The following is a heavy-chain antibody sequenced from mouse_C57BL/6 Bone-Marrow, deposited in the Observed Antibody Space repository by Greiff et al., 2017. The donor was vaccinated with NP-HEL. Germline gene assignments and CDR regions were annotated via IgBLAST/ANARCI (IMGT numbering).Heavy chain of an antibody. CDR3: ASFSSYV. D-gene: IGHD1-1*01. CDR2: INPNNGGT. J-gene: IGHJ2*01. Sequence: VQLQQSGPELVKPGASVKISCKASGYTFTDYYMNWVKQSHGKSLEWIGDINPNNGGTSYNQKFKGKATLTVDKSSSTAYMELRSLTSEDSAVYYCASFSSYVWGQGTTLTVSS. CDR1: GYTFTDYY. V-gene: IGHV1-26*01.